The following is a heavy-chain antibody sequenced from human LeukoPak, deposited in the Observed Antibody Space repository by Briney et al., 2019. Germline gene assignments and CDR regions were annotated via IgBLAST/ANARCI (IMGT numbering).Heavy chain of an antibody. CDR2: IYTSGST. CDR3: ARVLEDSIGYYLDY. D-gene: IGHD3-22*01. J-gene: IGHJ4*02. V-gene: IGHV4-4*07. CDR1: GGSISSYY. Sequence: SETLSLTCTVSGGSISSYYWSWIRQPAGKGLEWIGRIYTSGSTNYNPSLKSRVTMSVDTSKNQFSLKLRSVTAADTAVYYCARVLEDSIGYYLDYWGQGALVSVSS.